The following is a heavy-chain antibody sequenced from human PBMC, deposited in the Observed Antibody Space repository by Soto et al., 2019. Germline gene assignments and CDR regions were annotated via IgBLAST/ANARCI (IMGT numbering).Heavy chain of an antibody. V-gene: IGHV1-69*12. CDR2: IIPIFGTA. CDR3: ARSIGVAGTSDWFDP. CDR1: GGTFSSYA. D-gene: IGHD6-19*01. J-gene: IGHJ5*02. Sequence: QVQLVQSGAEVKKPGSSVKVSCKASGGTFSSYAISWVRQAPGQGLEWMGGIIPIFGTADYAQKFQGRVTITADESTSTVYIELSSLRSEDTAVYYCARSIGVAGTSDWFDPWGQGPLVTVSS.